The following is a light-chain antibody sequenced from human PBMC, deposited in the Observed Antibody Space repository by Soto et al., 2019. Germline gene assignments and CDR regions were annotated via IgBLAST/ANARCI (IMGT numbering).Light chain of an antibody. V-gene: IGKV3-20*01. J-gene: IGKJ1*01. CDR1: QSVSSSY. CDR2: DAA. Sequence: ESVLTQSPGTLSLSPGERATLSCRARQSVSSSYLAWYQQRPGQAPRLLIYDAASRATGIPDRFSGSGSGTDFTLTISRLEPEDFAVYYCQQYGSSPSTFGQGTRVEIK. CDR3: QQYGSSPST.